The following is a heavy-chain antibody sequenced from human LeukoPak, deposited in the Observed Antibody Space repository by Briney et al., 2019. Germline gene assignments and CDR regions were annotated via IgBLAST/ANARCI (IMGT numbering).Heavy chain of an antibody. D-gene: IGHD1-14*01. CDR2: IYHSGTT. CDR1: GGSISSSNW. V-gene: IGHV4-4*02. J-gene: IGHJ4*02. CDR3: ARENNRKYFDY. Sequence: KPSETLSLTCAVSGGSISSSNWWSWVRQPPGKGLEWIGEIYHSGTTNYTPSLKSRVTISVDKSKNQFSLNLSSVTAADTAVYYCARENNRKYFDYWGQGTLVTVSS.